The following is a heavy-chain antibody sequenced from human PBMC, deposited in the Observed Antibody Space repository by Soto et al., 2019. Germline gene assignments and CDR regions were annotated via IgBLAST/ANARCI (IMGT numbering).Heavy chain of an antibody. J-gene: IGHJ5*02. V-gene: IGHV4-34*01. CDR3: ATRITVFGLLIPPFDP. Sequence: PSETLSLTCAVYGGSVNGYYWNWIRQPPGKGLEWIGEINHTGGTHYNPSLKSRVTMSVDTSKNQFSLRLSSVTAADTAIYYCATRITVFGLLIPPFDPWGQGTQVRVSS. CDR2: INHTGGT. D-gene: IGHD3-3*01. CDR1: GGSVNGYY.